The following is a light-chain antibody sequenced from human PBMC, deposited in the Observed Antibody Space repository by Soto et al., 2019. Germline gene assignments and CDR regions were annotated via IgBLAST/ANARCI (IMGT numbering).Light chain of an antibody. CDR2: AAS. CDR1: QGISSY. CDR3: QQYYSYPRT. J-gene: IGKJ1*01. V-gene: IGKV1-8*01. Sequence: AIRMTQSPSSLSASPGDRATITCRASQGISSYLAWYQQKPGEAPKLLIYAASTLQSGVPPRFSGSGSGTDFTPTISCLQAEDFVTYYCQQYYSYPRTFGQGTKVEIK.